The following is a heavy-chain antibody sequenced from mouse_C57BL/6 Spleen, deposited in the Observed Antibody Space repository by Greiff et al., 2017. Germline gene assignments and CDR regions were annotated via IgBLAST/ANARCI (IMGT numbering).Heavy chain of an antibody. Sequence: VQLQQSGAELAKPGASVKLSCKASGYTFTSYWMHWVKQRPGQGLEWIGYINPSSGYTKYNQKFKDKATLTADKSSSTAYMQLSSLTYEDSAVYYCARTPTTVGGYFDYWGQGTTLTVSS. CDR3: ARTPTTVGGYFDY. D-gene: IGHD1-1*01. J-gene: IGHJ2*01. V-gene: IGHV1-7*01. CDR2: INPSSGYT. CDR1: GYTFTSYW.